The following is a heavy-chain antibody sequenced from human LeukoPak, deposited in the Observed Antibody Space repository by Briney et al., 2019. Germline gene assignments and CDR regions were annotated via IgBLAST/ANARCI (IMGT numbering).Heavy chain of an antibody. D-gene: IGHD1-26*01. CDR3: AREVGATTN. V-gene: IGHV4-61*01. CDR2: IYYSGST. J-gene: IGHJ4*02. Sequence: SETLSLTCTVSGGSVSSGSYYWSWIRQPPGKGLEWIGYIYYSGSTNYNPSLESRVTISVDTSKNQFSLKLSSVTAADTAVYYCAREVGATTNWGQGALVTVSS. CDR1: GGSVSSGSYY.